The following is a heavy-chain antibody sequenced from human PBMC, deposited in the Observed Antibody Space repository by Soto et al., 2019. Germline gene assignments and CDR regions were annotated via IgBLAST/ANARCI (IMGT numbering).Heavy chain of an antibody. V-gene: IGHV1-69*02. CDR3: ARGPLVVLNYFQS. Sequence: QVQLVQSGPEVKKPGSSVKVSCKASGGTFRNYPINWVRQAPGQGLEWMGSIFPLTDIPDYAQNFQARLTISADTSTSTDYMELNSLTSADTAIYFCARGPLVVLNYFQSWGQGTLVTVSS. CDR2: IFPLTDIP. J-gene: IGHJ4*02. CDR1: GGTFRNYP.